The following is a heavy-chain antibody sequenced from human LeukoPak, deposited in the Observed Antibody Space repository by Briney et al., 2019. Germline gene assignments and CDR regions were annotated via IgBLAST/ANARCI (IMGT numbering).Heavy chain of an antibody. J-gene: IGHJ2*01. V-gene: IGHV3-9*01. CDR3: AKEPSGWFSWYFDL. CDR2: ISWNSGDI. Sequence: PGRSLRLSCAASGFTFDDYGIHWVRQAPGKGLEWVSGISWNSGDIAYADSVKGRFTISRDNPKNSLYLQMNSLRADDTAFYYCAKEPSGWFSWYFDLWGRGTLVTVSS. CDR1: GFTFDDYG. D-gene: IGHD6-19*01.